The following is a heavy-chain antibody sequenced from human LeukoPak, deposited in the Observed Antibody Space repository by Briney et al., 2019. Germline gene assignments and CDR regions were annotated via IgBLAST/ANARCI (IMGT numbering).Heavy chain of an antibody. V-gene: IGHV3-9*01. CDR2: ISWNSGSI. Sequence: GGSLRLSCAASGFTFDDYAMHWVRQAPGKGLEWVSGISWNSGSIGYADSVKGRFTISRDNAENSLYLQMNSLRAEDTALYYCAKDGQDYYYYMDVWGKGTTVTVSS. J-gene: IGHJ6*03. CDR1: GFTFDDYA. CDR3: AKDGQDYYYYMDV.